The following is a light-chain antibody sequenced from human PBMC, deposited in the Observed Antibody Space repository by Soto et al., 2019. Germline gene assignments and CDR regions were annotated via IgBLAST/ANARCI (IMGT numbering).Light chain of an antibody. Sequence: QLVLTQSPSASASLGASVKLTCTLSSGHSSYAIAWHQQQPEKGPRYLMKLNSDGRHSKGDGIPDRFAGSSSGAERYLTISSLKSEEEADYYCQTWGTGIHYVFGTGTKVAVL. CDR1: SGHSSYA. J-gene: IGLJ1*01. V-gene: IGLV4-69*01. CDR2: LNSDGRH. CDR3: QTWGTGIHYV.